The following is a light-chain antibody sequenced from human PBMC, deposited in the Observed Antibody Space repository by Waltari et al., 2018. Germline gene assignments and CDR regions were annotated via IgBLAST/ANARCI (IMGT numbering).Light chain of an antibody. V-gene: IGLV2-14*01. CDR3: SSYTSSGTLRI. CDR1: NSDVGGYNY. CDR2: DVT. J-gene: IGLJ2*01. Sequence: QSVLTQPASVSGSPGQSITISCTGTNSDVGGYNYVSWYQQYPGKAPRLMIYDVTKRPSCVSNRFSGSKSGNTASLTISGLQAEDEADYYCSSYTSSGTLRIFGGGTKVTAL.